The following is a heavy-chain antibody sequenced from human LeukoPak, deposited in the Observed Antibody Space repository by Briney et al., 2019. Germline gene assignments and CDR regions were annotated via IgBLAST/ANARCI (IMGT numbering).Heavy chain of an antibody. CDR1: GGSISSYY. Sequence: SETLSLTCTVSGGSISSYYWSWIRQPPGKGLEWIGYIYYSGSTYYNPSLKSRVTISVDTSKNQFSLKLSSVTAADTAVYYCARDQVLWFGELSNYYYGMDVWGQGTTVTVSS. CDR3: ARDQVLWFGELSNYYYGMDV. V-gene: IGHV4-59*12. CDR2: IYYSGST. D-gene: IGHD3-10*01. J-gene: IGHJ6*02.